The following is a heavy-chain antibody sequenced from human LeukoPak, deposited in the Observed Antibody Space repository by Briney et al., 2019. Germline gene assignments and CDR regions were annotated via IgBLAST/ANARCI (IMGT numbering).Heavy chain of an antibody. CDR3: AKDLRGYDMDFDY. CDR2: ISGSGIST. CDR1: GFAFSNFA. Sequence: GGSLRLSCAASGFAFSNFAMSWVRQAPGKGLEWVSSISGSGISTYYADSLKGRFTISRDNFKNTLFLQLNSLRAEDTAVYYCAKDLRGYDMDFDYWGQGTLVTVSS. D-gene: IGHD5-12*01. V-gene: IGHV3-23*01. J-gene: IGHJ4*02.